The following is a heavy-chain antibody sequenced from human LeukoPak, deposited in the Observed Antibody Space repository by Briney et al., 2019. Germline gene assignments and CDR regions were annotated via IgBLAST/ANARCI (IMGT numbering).Heavy chain of an antibody. J-gene: IGHJ4*02. CDR2: ISSSGSTI. V-gene: IGHV3-11*01. CDR3: ARGGQTYYDILTGYYMVGDYFDY. CDR1: GFTVSRNY. D-gene: IGHD3-9*01. Sequence: GGSLRLSCAASGFTVSRNYMTWVRQAPGKGLEWVSYISSSGSTIYYADSVKGRFTISRDNAKNSLYLQMNSLRAEDTAVYYCARGGQTYYDILTGYYMVGDYFDYWGQGTLVTVSS.